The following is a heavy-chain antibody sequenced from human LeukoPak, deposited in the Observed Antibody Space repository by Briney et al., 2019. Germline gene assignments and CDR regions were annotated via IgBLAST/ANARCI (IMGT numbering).Heavy chain of an antibody. V-gene: IGHV4-59*01. D-gene: IGHD4-17*01. CDR2: IYYSGIT. CDR3: ARVGSAVTTDFDY. Sequence: SETLSLTCTVSGGSISNYYWSWIRQPPGKGLEGIGYIYYSGITNYNPSLKSRVTVSVDTSKNQFSLKLSSVTAADTAVYYCARVGSAVTTDFDYWGQGTLVTVSS. CDR1: GGSISNYY. J-gene: IGHJ4*02.